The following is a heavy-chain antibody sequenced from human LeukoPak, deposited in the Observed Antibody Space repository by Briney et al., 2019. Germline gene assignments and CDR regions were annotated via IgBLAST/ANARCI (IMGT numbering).Heavy chain of an antibody. D-gene: IGHD3-22*01. CDR3: ARDASNYYDSSAFSY. CDR2: ISSSSSYI. CDR1: GFTFSSYE. Sequence: NPGGSLRLSCAASGFTFSSYEMNWVRQAPGKGLEWVSSISSSSSYIYYADSVKGRFTISRDNAKNSLYLQMNSLRAEDTALYYCARDASNYYDSSAFSYWGQGTLVTVSS. J-gene: IGHJ4*02. V-gene: IGHV3-21*01.